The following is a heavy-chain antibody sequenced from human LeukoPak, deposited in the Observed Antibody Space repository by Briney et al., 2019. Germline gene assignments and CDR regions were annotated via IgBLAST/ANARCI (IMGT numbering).Heavy chain of an antibody. V-gene: IGHV1-24*01. CDR2: FDPEDGET. D-gene: IGHD3-10*01. CDR3: ATDGPGAFRGPTGSNY. J-gene: IGHJ4*02. Sequence: WASVKVSCKVSGYTLTELSMHWVRQAPGKGLEWMGGFDPEDGETIYAQKFQGRVTMTEDTSTDTAYMELSSLRSEDTAVYYCATDGPGAFRGPTGSNYWGQGTLVTVSS. CDR1: GYTLTELS.